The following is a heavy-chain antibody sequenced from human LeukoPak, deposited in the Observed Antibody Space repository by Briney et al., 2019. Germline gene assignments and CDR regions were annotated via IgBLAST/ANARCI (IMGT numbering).Heavy chain of an antibody. V-gene: IGHV1-18*01. CDR1: GYTFTSYG. Sequence: ASVKVSCKASGYTFTSYGISWVRQAPGQGLEWMGWISAYNGNTNYAQKLQGRVTMTTDTSTSTAYMELRGLRSDDTAVYYCARDPHVGYSSGWSDYWGQGTLVTVSS. CDR3: ARDPHVGYSSGWSDY. D-gene: IGHD6-19*01. CDR2: ISAYNGNT. J-gene: IGHJ4*02.